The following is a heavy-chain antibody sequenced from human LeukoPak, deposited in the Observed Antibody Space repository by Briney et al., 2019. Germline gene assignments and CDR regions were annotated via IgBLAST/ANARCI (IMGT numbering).Heavy chain of an antibody. CDR2: IYYSGST. CDR1: GGSISSGNY. CDR3: ARAPEYGLYYFDY. Sequence: SETLSLTCTASGGSISSGNYWGWIRQPPGKGLEWIGSIYYSGSTYYNPSLKSRVTISVDTSKNQFSLKLSSVTAADTAVYYCARAPEYGLYYFDYWGQGTLVTVSS. V-gene: IGHV4-39*07. J-gene: IGHJ4*02. D-gene: IGHD1-14*01.